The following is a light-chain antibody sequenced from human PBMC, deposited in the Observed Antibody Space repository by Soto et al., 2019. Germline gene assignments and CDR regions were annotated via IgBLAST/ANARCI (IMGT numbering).Light chain of an antibody. J-gene: IGLJ1*01. CDR2: DVN. V-gene: IGLV2-14*03. CDR1: STDVDGYDY. Sequence: QSVLTQPASVSGSPGQSITISCTGASTDVDGYDYVSWYQQHPGQAPKLMIYDVNNRPSGVSYRFSGSKSGDTASLTISGLQAEDDAHYYCSSYTSSAPFYVFGTGTKLTVL. CDR3: SSYTSSAPFYV.